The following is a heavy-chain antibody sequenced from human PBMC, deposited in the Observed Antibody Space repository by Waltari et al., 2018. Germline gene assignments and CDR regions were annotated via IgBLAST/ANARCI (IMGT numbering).Heavy chain of an antibody. J-gene: IGHJ4*02. D-gene: IGHD3-22*01. CDR1: GFTFSTYA. V-gene: IGHV3-23*01. CDR3: AKNSDYYDSSGYYNY. CDR2: IMGSGGST. Sequence: EVQLLESGGGLVQPGGSLRLSCAASGFTFSTYAMSWVRQAPGKGLEWVSAIMGSGGSTYYADSVKGRFTISRDNSKNTLYLQMNSLRAEDTAVYYCAKNSDYYDSSGYYNYWGQGTLVTVSS.